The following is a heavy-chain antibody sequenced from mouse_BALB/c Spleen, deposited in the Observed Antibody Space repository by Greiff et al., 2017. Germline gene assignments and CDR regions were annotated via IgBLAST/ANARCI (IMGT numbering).Heavy chain of an antibody. CDR3: ARVGQLGLLYYFDY. J-gene: IGHJ2*01. V-gene: IGHV3-6*02. CDR2: ISYDGSN. CDR1: GYSITSGYY. Sequence: EVKLQESGPGLVKPSQSLSLTCSVTGYSITSGYYWNWIRQFPGNKLEWMGYISYDGSNNYNPSLKNRISITRDTSKNQFFLKLNSVTTEDTATYYCARVGQLGLLYYFDYWGQGTTLTVSS. D-gene: IGHD3-2*01.